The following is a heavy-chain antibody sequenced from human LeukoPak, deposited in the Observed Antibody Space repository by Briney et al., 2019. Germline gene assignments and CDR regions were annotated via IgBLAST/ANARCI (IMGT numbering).Heavy chain of an antibody. V-gene: IGHV5-51*01. Sequence: GESLKISCQVSGYSFTNYWIGWVRQMPGKGLEWMGIIFPGDSDTTYSPSFQGQVTISADKSISTAYLQWSSLKASDTAMYYCARHVDSSSWSPFDYWGQGTLVTVSS. J-gene: IGHJ4*02. D-gene: IGHD6-13*01. CDR1: GYSFTNYW. CDR2: IFPGDSDT. CDR3: ARHVDSSSWSPFDY.